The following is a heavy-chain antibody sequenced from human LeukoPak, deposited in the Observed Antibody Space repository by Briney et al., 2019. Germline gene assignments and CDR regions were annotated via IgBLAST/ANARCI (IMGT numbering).Heavy chain of an antibody. J-gene: IGHJ3*02. CDR1: GFTFSSYS. CDR3: ARAGGGSGSYYFAAFDI. D-gene: IGHD1-26*01. Sequence: GGSLRLSCAASGFTFSSYSMNWVRQAPGKGLEWASYISSSSSTIYYADSVKGRFTISRDNSKNTLYLQMNSLRAEDTAVYYCARAGGGSGSYYFAAFDIWGQGTMVTVSS. CDR2: ISSSSSTI. V-gene: IGHV3-48*01.